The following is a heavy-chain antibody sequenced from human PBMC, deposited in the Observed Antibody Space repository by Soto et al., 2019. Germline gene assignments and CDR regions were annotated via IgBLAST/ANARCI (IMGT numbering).Heavy chain of an antibody. CDR3: ARLIYGDYGAYYYYMDV. Sequence: QVTLKESGPVLVKPTETLTLTCTVSGFSLSNARMGVSWIRQPPGKALEWLAHIFSNDEKSYSTSLKSRLTIPKGNAKSQVVLTMTNMDPVDTATYYCARLIYGDYGAYYYYMDVWGKGTTVTVSS. CDR2: IFSNDEK. V-gene: IGHV2-26*01. J-gene: IGHJ6*03. D-gene: IGHD4-17*01. CDR1: GFSLSNARMG.